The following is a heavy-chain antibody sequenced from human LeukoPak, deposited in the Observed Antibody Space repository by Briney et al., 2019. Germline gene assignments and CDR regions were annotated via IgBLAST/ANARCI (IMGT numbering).Heavy chain of an antibody. CDR3: ARKAMVFSEFDY. V-gene: IGHV1-18*01. Sequence: ASVKVSCQACGYTFTSCGISWVRQAPGQGGEWMGWISAYNGSTNYAQKLQGKVTMTTDTSTSTAYMELRSLRSDDTAGYYCARKAMVFSEFDYWGQGTLVTVFS. CDR1: GYTFTSCG. J-gene: IGHJ4*02. CDR2: ISAYNGST. D-gene: IGHD5-18*01.